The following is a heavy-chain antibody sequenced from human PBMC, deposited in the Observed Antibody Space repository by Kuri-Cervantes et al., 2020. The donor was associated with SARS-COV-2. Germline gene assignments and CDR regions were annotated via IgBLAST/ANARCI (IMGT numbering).Heavy chain of an antibody. V-gene: IGHV4-59*01. D-gene: IGHD3-3*01. J-gene: IGHJ3*02. CDR3: ARITIFGVVISGAFDI. Sequence: ESLNISCTVSGGSISSYYWSWIRQPPGKGLEWIGYIYYSGSTNYNPSLKSRVTISVDTSKNQFSLKLSSVTAADTAVYYCARITIFGVVISGAFDIWGQGTMVTVSS. CDR2: IYYSGST. CDR1: GGSISSYY.